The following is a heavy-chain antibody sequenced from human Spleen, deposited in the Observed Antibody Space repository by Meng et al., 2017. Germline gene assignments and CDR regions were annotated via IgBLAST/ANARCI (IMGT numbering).Heavy chain of an antibody. CDR1: GGTFSSYA. CDR2: IIPIFGTA. CDR3: AREIFGVVGKMNLDAFDI. V-gene: IGHV1-69*13. Sequence: SVKVSCKASGGTFSSYAISWVRQAPGQGLEWMGGIIPIFGTANYAQKFQGRVTITADESTSTAYMELSSLRSEDTAVYYCAREIFGVVGKMNLDAFDIWGQGTMVTVSS. J-gene: IGHJ3*02. D-gene: IGHD3-3*01.